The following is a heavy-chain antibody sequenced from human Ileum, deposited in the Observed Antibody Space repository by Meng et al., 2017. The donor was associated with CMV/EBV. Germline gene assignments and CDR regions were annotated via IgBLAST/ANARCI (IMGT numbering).Heavy chain of an antibody. D-gene: IGHD2-2*01. CDR2: IDKSGTI. J-gene: IGHJ4*02. V-gene: IGHV4-4*07. Sequence: HESGPVRVKAAQTLSLPCIGLDFSICGYFGGRIRQPAGKVLEWIGRIDKSGTIHYIPSLKSRVTLSLDTSKDQFSLKLTSVTAADTAVYYCAREKSSCTSSTCYGVDSWGQGTLVTVSS. CDR3: AREKSSCTSSTCYGVDS. CDR1: DFSICGYF.